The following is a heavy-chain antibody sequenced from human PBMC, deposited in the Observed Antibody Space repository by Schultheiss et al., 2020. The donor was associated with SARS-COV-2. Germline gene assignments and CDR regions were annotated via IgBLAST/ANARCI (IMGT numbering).Heavy chain of an antibody. CDR1: GFTFSSYA. J-gene: IGHJ4*02. CDR3: ARGRQMVQSPYDY. V-gene: IGHV3-30-3*01. CDR2: ISYDGSNK. D-gene: IGHD5-24*01. Sequence: GGSLRLSCAASGFTFSSYAMHWVRQAPGKGLEWVAVISYDGSNKYYADSVKGRFTISRDNSKNTLYLQMNSLRAEDTAVYYCARGRQMVQSPYDYWGQGTLVTVSS.